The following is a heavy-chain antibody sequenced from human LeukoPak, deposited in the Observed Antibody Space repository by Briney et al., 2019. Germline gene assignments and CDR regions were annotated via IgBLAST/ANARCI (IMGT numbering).Heavy chain of an antibody. Sequence: GASVKVSCKASGYTFTGYYMHWVRQAPGQGLEWMGWMNPNSGSTGYAQKFQGRVTITRNTSISTAYMELSSLRSEDTAVYYCARVGGGGYYYYYYMDVWGKGTTVTVSS. D-gene: IGHD3-16*01. CDR3: ARVGGGGYYYYYYMDV. CDR2: MNPNSGST. V-gene: IGHV1-8*03. CDR1: GYTFTGYY. J-gene: IGHJ6*03.